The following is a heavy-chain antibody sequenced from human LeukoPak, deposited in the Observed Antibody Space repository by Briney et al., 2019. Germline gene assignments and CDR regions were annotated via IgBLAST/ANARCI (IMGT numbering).Heavy chain of an antibody. CDR1: GYRFTSYW. Sequence: GESLKISCKGSGYRFTSYWIGWVRQMPGKGLEWMGIIYPGDSDTRYSPSFQGQVTISADKSISTAYLQWSSLKASDTAMYYCARHVGYSSGWYGFYYWGQGTLVTVSS. CDR2: IYPGDSDT. D-gene: IGHD6-19*01. CDR3: ARHVGYSSGWYGFYY. J-gene: IGHJ4*02. V-gene: IGHV5-51*01.